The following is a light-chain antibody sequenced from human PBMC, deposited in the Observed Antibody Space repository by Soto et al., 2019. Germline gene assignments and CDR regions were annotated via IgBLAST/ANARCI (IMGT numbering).Light chain of an antibody. J-gene: IGKJ5*01. V-gene: IGKV3-20*01. CDR2: GAS. CDR1: QSVTSSY. Sequence: EIVLTQSPGTLSLSLGERATLSCRASQSVTSSYLAWYQQKPGQAPRLLIYGASSRATGIPDRFSGSPSGTDFTLTISRLEPEDFAVYYCQQYGSSPPITFGQGTRLEIK. CDR3: QQYGSSPPIT.